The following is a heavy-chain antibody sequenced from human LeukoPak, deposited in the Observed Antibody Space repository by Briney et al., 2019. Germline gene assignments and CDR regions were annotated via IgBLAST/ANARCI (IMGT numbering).Heavy chain of an antibody. Sequence: SETLSLTCTASGGSISSYYWSWIRQPPGKGLEWIGCIYYSGSTNYNPSLKSRVTISVDTSKNQFSLKLSSVTAADTAVYYCASSHYYDSSGSIDYWGQGTLVTVSS. CDR3: ASSHYYDSSGSIDY. V-gene: IGHV4-59*01. CDR2: IYYSGST. D-gene: IGHD3-22*01. J-gene: IGHJ4*02. CDR1: GGSISSYY.